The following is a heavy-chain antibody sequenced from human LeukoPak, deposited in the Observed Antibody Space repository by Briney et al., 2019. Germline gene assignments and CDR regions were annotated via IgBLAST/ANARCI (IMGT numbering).Heavy chain of an antibody. CDR2: ISSSSSYI. D-gene: IGHD3-22*01. Sequence: GSLRLSCAASGFTLSSYSMNWVRQAPGKGLEWVSSISSSSSYIYYADSVKGRFTISRDNAKNSLYLQMNSLRAEDTVVYYCARVEDSSGYYGTYFDYWGQGTLVTVSP. CDR3: ARVEDSSGYYGTYFDY. V-gene: IGHV3-21*01. J-gene: IGHJ4*02. CDR1: GFTLSSYS.